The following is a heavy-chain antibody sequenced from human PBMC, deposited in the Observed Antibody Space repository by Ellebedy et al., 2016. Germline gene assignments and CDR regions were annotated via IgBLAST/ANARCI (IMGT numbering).Heavy chain of an antibody. V-gene: IGHV3-23*01. CDR1: GFTFSIYA. J-gene: IGHJ4*02. D-gene: IGHD1-7*01. CDR2: IGGTSGRT. CDR3: ARGTNNWNYIYFDY. Sequence: GESLKISCAASGFTFSIYAMTWVRQAPGKGLEWVSIIGGTSGRTYYADSVKGRFTISRDNSKNTLYLQMTSLRAEDTAVYYCARGTNNWNYIYFDYWGQGSLVTASS.